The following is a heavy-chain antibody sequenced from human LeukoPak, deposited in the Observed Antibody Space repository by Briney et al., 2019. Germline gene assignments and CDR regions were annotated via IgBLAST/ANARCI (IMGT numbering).Heavy chain of an antibody. J-gene: IGHJ6*02. CDR2: IKSKTDGGTT. CDR1: GFTFSNAW. D-gene: IGHD3-22*01. Sequence: GGSLRLSCAASGFTFSNAWMNWVRQAPGKGLEWVGRIKSKTDGGTTDYAAPVKGRFTISRDDSKNTLYLQMNSLKTEDTAVYYCTTDAGSLISRYYYYGMDVWGQGTTVTVSS. CDR3: TTDAGSLISRYYYYGMDV. V-gene: IGHV3-15*07.